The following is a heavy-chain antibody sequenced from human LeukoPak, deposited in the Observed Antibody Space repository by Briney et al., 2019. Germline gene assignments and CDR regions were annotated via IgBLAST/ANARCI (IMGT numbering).Heavy chain of an antibody. J-gene: IGHJ6*03. V-gene: IGHV3-21*01. CDR1: GFTFSSYS. CDR2: ISSSSSYI. Sequence: GGSLRLSCAASGFTFSSYSMNWVRQAPGKGLEWVSSISSSSSYIYYADSVKGRFTISRDNAKNSLYLQMNSLRAEDTAVYYCARETGSGSYGGYYYYYYMDVWGKGTTVTVSS. CDR3: ARETGSGSYGGYYYYYYMDV. D-gene: IGHD1-26*01.